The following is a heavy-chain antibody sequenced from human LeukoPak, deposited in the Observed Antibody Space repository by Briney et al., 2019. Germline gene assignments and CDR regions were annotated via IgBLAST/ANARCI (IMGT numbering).Heavy chain of an antibody. D-gene: IGHD2-15*01. Sequence: SSETLSLTCAVYGGSFSGYYWSWIRQHPGRGLEWIGYIYYSGSTYYNPSLKSRVTISVDTSKNQFSLKLSSVTAADTAVYYCARAGTVAATRSYAFDTWGQGTMVTVSS. CDR2: IYYSGST. CDR3: ARAGTVAATRSYAFDT. CDR1: GGSFSGYY. J-gene: IGHJ3*02. V-gene: IGHV4-31*11.